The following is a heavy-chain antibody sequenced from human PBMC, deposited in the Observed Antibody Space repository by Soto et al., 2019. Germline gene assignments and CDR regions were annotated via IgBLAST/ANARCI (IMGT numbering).Heavy chain of an antibody. Sequence: QVQLVQSGAEVKKPGSSVKVSCKASGGTFSSYAISWVRQAPGQGLEWMGGIIPIFGTANYAQKFQGRVTITADESTSTAYRELSSLRSEDTAVYYCARGNTYYYDSSGYMPPNWFDPWGQGTLVTVSS. CDR2: IIPIFGTA. CDR1: GGTFSSYA. V-gene: IGHV1-69*01. J-gene: IGHJ5*02. CDR3: ARGNTYYYDSSGYMPPNWFDP. D-gene: IGHD3-22*01.